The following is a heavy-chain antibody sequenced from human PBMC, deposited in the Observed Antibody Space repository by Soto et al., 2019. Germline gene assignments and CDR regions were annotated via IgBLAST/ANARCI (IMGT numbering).Heavy chain of an antibody. Sequence: QLQLQESGPGLVKPSETLSLTCTVSGGSISSSSYYWGWIRQPPGKGLEWIGSMFYSGSTYYNPSLKSRVTISVDTSKNQFSLKLSSVTAADTAVYYCARQGRAVSTIIVVSAFDYWGQGTLVTVSS. CDR3: ARQGRAVSTIIVVSAFDY. CDR2: MFYSGST. J-gene: IGHJ4*02. V-gene: IGHV4-39*01. CDR1: GGSISSSSYY. D-gene: IGHD3-22*01.